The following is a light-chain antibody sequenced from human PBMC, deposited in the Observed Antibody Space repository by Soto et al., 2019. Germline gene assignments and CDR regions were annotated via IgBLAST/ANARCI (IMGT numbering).Light chain of an antibody. CDR2: GAT. V-gene: IGKV1-9*01. CDR3: QQLNSYPRT. Sequence: IQLTQSPSSLSASVGDRVTITCRASQGISSYLAWYQQKPGKGPKLLIYGATTLQSGVPSRFSGGGSGTDSTLTVFSLQPEDFATYYCQQLNSYPRTFGQGTKLEIK. CDR1: QGISSY. J-gene: IGKJ2*01.